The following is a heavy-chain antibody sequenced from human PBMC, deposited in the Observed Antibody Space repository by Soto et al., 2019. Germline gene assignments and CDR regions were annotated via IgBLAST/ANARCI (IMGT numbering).Heavy chain of an antibody. CDR3: ARYFDSSGNFYSFDY. CDR1: GGSISSYY. Sequence: SETLSLTCTVSGGSISSYYWSWIRQPPGKGLEWIGYIYDSGSTNYNPSLKSRVTISVDSSKNQFSLRLTSVTAADTAVYYCARYFDSSGNFYSFDYWGLGTLVTVSS. J-gene: IGHJ4*02. V-gene: IGHV4-59*01. CDR2: IYDSGST. D-gene: IGHD3-22*01.